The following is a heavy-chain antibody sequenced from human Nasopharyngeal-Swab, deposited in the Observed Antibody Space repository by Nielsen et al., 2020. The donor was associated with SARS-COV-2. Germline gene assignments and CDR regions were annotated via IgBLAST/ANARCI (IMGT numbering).Heavy chain of an antibody. Sequence: SETLSLTCTVSGYSISSGYYWGWIRQPPGKGLEWIGSIYHSGSTYYNPSLKSRVTISVDTSKNQFSLKLSSVTAADTAVNYCARVENDYGDYWGQGTLVTVSS. CDR2: IYHSGST. J-gene: IGHJ4*02. D-gene: IGHD2/OR15-2a*01. CDR3: ARVENDYGDY. CDR1: GYSISSGYY. V-gene: IGHV4-38-2*02.